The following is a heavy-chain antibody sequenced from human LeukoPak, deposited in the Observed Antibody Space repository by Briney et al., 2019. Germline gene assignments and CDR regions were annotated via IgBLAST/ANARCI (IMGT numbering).Heavy chain of an antibody. CDR1: GFTFSDYY. J-gene: IGHJ4*02. D-gene: IGHD3-22*01. Sequence: GGSLRLSCAASGFTFSDYYMSWIRQAPGKGLEWVSYISSSGSTIYYADSVKGRFTISRDNAKNTLYLQMNSLRAEDTAVYYCAKGPSPLDYYDSSGYSGDYYFDYWGQGTLVTVSS. CDR3: AKGPSPLDYYDSSGYSGDYYFDY. CDR2: ISSSGSTI. V-gene: IGHV3-11*04.